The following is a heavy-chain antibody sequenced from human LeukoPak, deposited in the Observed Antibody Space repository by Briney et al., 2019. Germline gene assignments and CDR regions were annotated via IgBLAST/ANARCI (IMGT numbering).Heavy chain of an antibody. CDR1: GFTFTSYT. D-gene: IGHD2/OR15-2a*01. Sequence: GGSLRLSCAASGFTFTSYTMNWVRQAPGKGLEWVSYITSSSSTIYYADSVKGRFTMSRDNAENSLYLQMNSLRAEDTAVYYCARNFDSWGQGTLVTVSS. CDR3: ARNFDS. J-gene: IGHJ4*02. CDR2: ITSSSSTI. V-gene: IGHV3-48*01.